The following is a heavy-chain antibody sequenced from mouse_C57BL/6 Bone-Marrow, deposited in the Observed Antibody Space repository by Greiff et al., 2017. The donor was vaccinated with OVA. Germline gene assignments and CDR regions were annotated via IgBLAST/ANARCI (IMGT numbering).Heavy chain of an antibody. J-gene: IGHJ1*03. CDR1: GFTFSDYY. D-gene: IGHD1-1*01. CDR2: ISNGGGST. Sequence: EVKVVESGGGLVQPGGSLKLSCAASGFTFSDYYMYWVRQTPEKRLEWVAYISNGGGSTYYPDTVKGRFTISRDNAKNTRYLQMSRLKSEDTAMYYCERHNYGSSYRYYDVWGTGTTVTVSS. CDR3: ERHNYGSSYRYYDV. V-gene: IGHV5-12*01.